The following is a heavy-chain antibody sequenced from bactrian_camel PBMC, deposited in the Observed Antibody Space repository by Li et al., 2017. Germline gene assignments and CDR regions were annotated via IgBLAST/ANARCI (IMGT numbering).Heavy chain of an antibody. D-gene: IGHD3*01. CDR3: AADPRGSAY. V-gene: IGHV3S31*01. CDR1: GLTFRTTA. CDR2: INNGGASA. J-gene: IGHJ4*01. Sequence: VQLVESGGGSVQSGGSLRLSCVVSGLTFRTTAMCWVRQAPGKGLEWVASINNGGASASHADSVKGRFTMSRDNAKNMLYLQMNSLKSGDTAVHFCAADPRGSAYWGQGTQVTVS.